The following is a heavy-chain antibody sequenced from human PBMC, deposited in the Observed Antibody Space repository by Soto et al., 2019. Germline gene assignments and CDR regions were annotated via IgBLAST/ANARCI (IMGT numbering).Heavy chain of an antibody. CDR2: INHSGST. J-gene: IGHJ4*02. Sequence: QVQLQQWGAGLLKPSETLSLTCAVYGGSFSGYYWSWIRQPPGKGLEWIGEINHSGSTNYNPSLKSRVTISVDTSKNQFSLKLSSVTAADTAVYYCARALTIFGVPSRDFDYWGQGTLVTVSS. CDR3: ARALTIFGVPSRDFDY. D-gene: IGHD3-3*01. V-gene: IGHV4-34*01. CDR1: GGSFSGYY.